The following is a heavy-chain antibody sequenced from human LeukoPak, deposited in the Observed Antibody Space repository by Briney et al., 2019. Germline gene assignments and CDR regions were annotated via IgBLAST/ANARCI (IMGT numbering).Heavy chain of an antibody. CDR2: IKSRTDGGTT. Sequence: GGSLTLSCAVSGFTFNNAWMSWVRQAPGRGLECVGRIKSRTDGGTTEYGARVKDRFTISRDHSKNMLLLQMNSLKSEDTAVYYCTTDNGWCGEMFDYGMDVWGQGTTATVSS. CDR1: GFTFNNAW. J-gene: IGHJ6*02. CDR3: TTDNGWCGEMFDYGMDV. V-gene: IGHV3-15*01. D-gene: IGHD2-8*01.